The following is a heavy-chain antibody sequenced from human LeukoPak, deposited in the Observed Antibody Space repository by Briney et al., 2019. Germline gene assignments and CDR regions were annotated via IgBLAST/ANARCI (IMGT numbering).Heavy chain of an antibody. D-gene: IGHD3-3*01. J-gene: IGHJ6*03. V-gene: IGHV4-59*01. CDR1: GGSISSYY. CDR3: AGGGYYDFWSGYYDRENYYYYMDV. CDR2: IYYSGST. Sequence: SETLSLTCTVSGGSISSYYWSWIRQPPGKGLEWIGYIYYSGSTNYNPSLKSRVTISVDTSKNQFSLKLSSVTAADTAVYYCAGGGYYDFWSGYYDRENYYYYMDVWGKGTTVTISS.